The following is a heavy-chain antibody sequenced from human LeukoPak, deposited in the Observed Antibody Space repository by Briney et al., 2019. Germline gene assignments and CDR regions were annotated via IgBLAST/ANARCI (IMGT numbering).Heavy chain of an antibody. Sequence: PSQTLSLTCGVSGGSVSTIGYSWSWIRQPPGKGLEWIGYIYQSGSTSYNPSLQSRVTISIDKSKNQFSLKLSSVTATDTAVYYCARDSYYDNSGEGAFDIWGQGTLVTVSS. CDR1: GGSVSTIGYS. CDR2: IYQSGST. J-gene: IGHJ3*02. D-gene: IGHD3-22*01. CDR3: ARDSYYDNSGEGAFDI. V-gene: IGHV4-30-2*01.